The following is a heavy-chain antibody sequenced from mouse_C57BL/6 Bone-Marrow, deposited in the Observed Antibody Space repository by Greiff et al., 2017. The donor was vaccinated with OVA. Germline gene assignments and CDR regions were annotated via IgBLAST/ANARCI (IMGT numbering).Heavy chain of an antibody. CDR1: GFTFSSYA. J-gene: IGHJ1*03. CDR2: IRDGGSYT. Sequence: EVKVVESGGGLVKPGGSLKLSCAASGFTFSSYAMSWVRQTPEKRLEWVATIRDGGSYTYYPDNVKGRFTITGDNAKNKPYLQMSQLKSEDTAMYYGARDRANYYSNGYFDVWGTGTTVTVSS. CDR3: ARDRANYYSNGYFDV. V-gene: IGHV5-4*01. D-gene: IGHD2-5*01.